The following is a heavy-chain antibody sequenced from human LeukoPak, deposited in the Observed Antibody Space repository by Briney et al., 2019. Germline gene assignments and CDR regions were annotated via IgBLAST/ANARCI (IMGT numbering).Heavy chain of an antibody. D-gene: IGHD5-12*01. CDR3: ARDGYDWGRFDP. CDR1: GGSISSYY. J-gene: IGHJ5*02. V-gene: IGHV4-59*01. CDR2: IYYSGST. Sequence: SETLSLTCTASGGSISSYYWSWIRQPPGKGLEWIGYIYYSGSTNYNPSLKSRVTISVDTSKNQFSLKLSSVTAADTAVYYCARDGYDWGRFDPWGQGTLVTVSS.